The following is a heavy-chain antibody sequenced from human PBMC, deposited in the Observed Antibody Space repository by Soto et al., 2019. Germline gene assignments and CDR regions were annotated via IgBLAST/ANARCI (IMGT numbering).Heavy chain of an antibody. J-gene: IGHJ5*02. CDR2: INAGNGNT. D-gene: IGHD3-10*01. CDR3: ARDLRRSMVGLDP. Sequence: GASVKVSCKASGYTFTSYAMHWVRQAPGQRLEWMGWINAGNGNTKYSQKFQGRVTITRDTSASTAYMELSSLRSEDTAVYYCARDLRRSMVGLDPWGQGTLVTVSS. CDR1: GYTFTSYA. V-gene: IGHV1-3*01.